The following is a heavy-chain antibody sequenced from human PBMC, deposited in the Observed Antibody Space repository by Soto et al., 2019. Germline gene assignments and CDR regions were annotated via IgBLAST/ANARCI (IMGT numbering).Heavy chain of an antibody. CDR2: IYSGGAT. D-gene: IGHD1-1*01. V-gene: IGHV3-66*01. CDR1: GFTVSNNY. J-gene: IGHJ4*02. CDR3: ARDGTYNWV. Sequence: EVQLVESGGGLVQPGGSLRLSCAASGFTVSNNYMRWVRQAPGKGLEWVSLIYSGGATYYADSVKGRFTISRVNSKKTLYLQMNSLRAEDTAVYYCARDGTYNWVGGQGILVTVSS.